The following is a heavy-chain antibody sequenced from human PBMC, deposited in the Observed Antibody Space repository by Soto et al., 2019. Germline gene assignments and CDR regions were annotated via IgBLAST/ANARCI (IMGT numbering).Heavy chain of an antibody. CDR2: IYSGGST. CDR3: ASTAKYYDYIWGSYRYTGAFDI. D-gene: IGHD3-16*02. V-gene: IGHV3-66*01. J-gene: IGHJ3*02. CDR1: GFTVSSNY. Sequence: GGSLRLSCAASGFTVSSNYMSWVRQAPGKGLEWVSVIYSGGSTYYADSVKGRFTISRDNSKNTLYLQMNSLRAEDTAVYYCASTAKYYDYIWGSYRYTGAFDIWGQGTMVTVSS.